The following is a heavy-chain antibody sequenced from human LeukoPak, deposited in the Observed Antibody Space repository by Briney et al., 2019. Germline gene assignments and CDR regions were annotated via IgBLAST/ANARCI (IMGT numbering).Heavy chain of an antibody. D-gene: IGHD2-2*02. CDR2: IYPGDSDT. CDR3: ARPYCSSTSCYNRFDY. J-gene: IGHJ4*02. CDR1: GSIFTSYW. Sequence: PGASLQISCKGSGSIFTSYWIGWGRQLPGKGLEGMGIIYPGDSDTRYSPSFQGQVTISAHKSISTAYLQWSSLKASDTAMYYCARPYCSSTSCYNRFDYWGQGTLVTVSS. V-gene: IGHV5-51*01.